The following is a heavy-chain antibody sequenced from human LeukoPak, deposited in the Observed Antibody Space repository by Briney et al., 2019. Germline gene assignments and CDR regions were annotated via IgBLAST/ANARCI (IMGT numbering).Heavy chain of an antibody. J-gene: IGHJ4*02. CDR2: ISRSSDTI. CDR1: GFTFSTYS. V-gene: IGHV3-48*01. Sequence: GGSLRLSCAASGFTFSTYSMNWVRQAPGKGLEWVSYISRSSDTIHYADSVKGRFTISRDNAKNSLYLQMISLRAEDTALYYCARDLGLEGYWGQGTLVTVSS. CDR3: ARDLGLEGY. D-gene: IGHD3/OR15-3a*01.